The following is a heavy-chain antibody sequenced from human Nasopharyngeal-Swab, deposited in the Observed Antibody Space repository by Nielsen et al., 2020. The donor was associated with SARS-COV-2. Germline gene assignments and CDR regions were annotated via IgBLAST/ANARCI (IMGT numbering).Heavy chain of an antibody. Sequence: VRQMPGKGLVWVSRINSDGSIIDYADSVKGRFTISRDNARNTLNLQMNGLRAEDTALYYCVCGETTPSDYWGQGTLVTVSS. CDR2: INSDGSII. V-gene: IGHV3-74*01. CDR3: VCGETTPSDY. J-gene: IGHJ4*02. D-gene: IGHD2-15*01.